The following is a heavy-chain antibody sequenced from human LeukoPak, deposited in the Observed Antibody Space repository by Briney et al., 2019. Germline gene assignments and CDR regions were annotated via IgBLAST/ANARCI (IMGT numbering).Heavy chain of an antibody. D-gene: IGHD5-12*01. V-gene: IGHV3-9*01. J-gene: IGHJ6*02. CDR3: AKDTSSGYGEQSEELGMDV. Sequence: GGSLRLSCAVSGFTFDDYAMHWVRHAPGKGLEWVSGISWNSDSIGYADSVKGRFTISRDNAKNSLFLQMSSLRAEDTALYYCAKDTSSGYGEQSEELGMDVWGQGTTVTVSS. CDR2: ISWNSDSI. CDR1: GFTFDDYA.